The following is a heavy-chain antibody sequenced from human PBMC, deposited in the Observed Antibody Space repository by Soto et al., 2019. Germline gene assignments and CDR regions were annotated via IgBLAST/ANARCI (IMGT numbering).Heavy chain of an antibody. J-gene: IGHJ5*02. D-gene: IGHD3-9*01. Sequence: PGGSLRLSCAASGFTFSSYGMHWVRQAPGKGLVWVAVISYDGSNKYYADSVKGRFTISRDNSKNTLYLQMNSLRAEDTAVYYCAKGMGDYDILTGSYNWFDPWGQGTLVTVPQ. V-gene: IGHV3-30*18. CDR3: AKGMGDYDILTGSYNWFDP. CDR2: ISYDGSNK. CDR1: GFTFSSYG.